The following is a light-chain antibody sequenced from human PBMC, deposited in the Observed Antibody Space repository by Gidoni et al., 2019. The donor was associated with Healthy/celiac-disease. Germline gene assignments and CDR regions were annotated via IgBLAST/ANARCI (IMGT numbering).Light chain of an antibody. V-gene: IGKV1-33*01. CDR1: QDITNY. J-gene: IGKJ3*01. Sequence: DIQMTQSPSSLSASVGDRVIITCQASQDITNYLNWYQQKPGRAPKLLIYDASNLETGVPSRFSGSGSGTDFTFTISSLQPEDIATYYCQQYDNLPLFTFGPGTKVDI. CDR3: QQYDNLPLFT. CDR2: DAS.